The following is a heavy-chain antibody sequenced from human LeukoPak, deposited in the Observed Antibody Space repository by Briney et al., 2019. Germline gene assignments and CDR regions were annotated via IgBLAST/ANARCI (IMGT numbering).Heavy chain of an antibody. Sequence: GGSLRLPCAASGFTFGSYWMHWVRQAPGKGLVWVSRINSDGSSTSYADSVKGRFTISRDNAKNTLYLQMNSLRAEDMAVYYCARLVVIKGIFAYWGQGTLVTVSS. D-gene: IGHD3-22*01. CDR2: INSDGSST. CDR3: ARLVVIKGIFAY. CDR1: GFTFGSYW. V-gene: IGHV3-74*01. J-gene: IGHJ4*02.